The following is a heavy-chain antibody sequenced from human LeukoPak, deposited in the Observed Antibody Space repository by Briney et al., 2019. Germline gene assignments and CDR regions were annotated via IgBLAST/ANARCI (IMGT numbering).Heavy chain of an antibody. J-gene: IGHJ4*02. V-gene: IGHV3-48*03. CDR3: ARPYDILTGYYQY. CDR2: ISSSGSTI. D-gene: IGHD3-9*01. CDR1: GFTFSSYE. Sequence: GGSLRLSCAASGFTFSSYEMNWVRQAPGKGLEWVSYISSSGSTIYYADSVKGRFTISRDSAKNSLYLQMNSLRAEDTAVYYCARPYDILTGYYQYWGQGTLVTVSS.